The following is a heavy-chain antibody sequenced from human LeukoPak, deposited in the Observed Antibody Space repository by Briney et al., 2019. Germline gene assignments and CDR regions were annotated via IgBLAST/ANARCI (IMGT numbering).Heavy chain of an antibody. V-gene: IGHV3-9*01. CDR3: AKDKAEAAAGPFDP. CDR2: ISWNSGSI. D-gene: IGHD6-13*01. J-gene: IGHJ5*02. Sequence: GGSLRLSCAASGFTFDDYAMHWVRQAPGKGLEWVSGISWNSGSIGYADSVKGRFTISRDNAKNSLYLQMNSLRAEDTALYYCAKDKAEAAAGPFDPWGQGTLVTVSS. CDR1: GFTFDDYA.